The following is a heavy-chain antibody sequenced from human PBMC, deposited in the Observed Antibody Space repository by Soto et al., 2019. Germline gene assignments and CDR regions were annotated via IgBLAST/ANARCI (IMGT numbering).Heavy chain of an antibody. CDR1: GASVGGHY. V-gene: IGHV4-59*02. J-gene: IGHJ4*02. Sequence: QVQLQESGPGLVKPSETLSLTCQVSGASVGGHYWSWIRQPPGKGLEWIGFVDYTWGTKTNPVLTRRFNISLDTSTDQFSLRLRSVTAGQTAVDLCARRNYVERSGYNHFDYWGQGILVTVSS. CDR2: VDYTWGT. D-gene: IGHD3-22*01. CDR3: ARRNYVERSGYNHFDY.